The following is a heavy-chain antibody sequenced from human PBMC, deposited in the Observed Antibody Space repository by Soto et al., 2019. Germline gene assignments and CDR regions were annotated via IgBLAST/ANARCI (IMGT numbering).Heavy chain of an antibody. Sequence: QVQLVESGGGMVKPGGSLRLSCAASGFTFSVYYMSWIRQAPGKGLEWVSYISSRGSNIYYADSVEGRFTISRDNAKNSLHLQTNSLSAEDTAVYYCARDCGGDCYGAFDIWGQGTMVTVS. V-gene: IGHV3-11*01. D-gene: IGHD2-21*01. CDR1: GFTFSVYY. CDR3: ARDCGGDCYGAFDI. CDR2: ISSRGSNI. J-gene: IGHJ3*02.